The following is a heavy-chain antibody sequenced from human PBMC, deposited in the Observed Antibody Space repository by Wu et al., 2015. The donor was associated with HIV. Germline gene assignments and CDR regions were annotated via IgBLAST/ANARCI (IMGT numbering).Heavy chain of an antibody. J-gene: IGHJ4*02. D-gene: IGHD3-22*01. CDR2: INPNRGGT. V-gene: IGHV1-2*02. CDR3: ARLQSLSGFYSNADY. CDR1: GYTFTDYY. Sequence: QVQLLQSGAEVKKPGASVMVSCKASGYTFTDYYMYWVRQAPGQGLEWMGWINPNRGGTKYAQKFQGGVTMTRDTAVSTAYMELNSLRSDDTAVYYCARLQSLSGFYSNADYWGQGTLVTVSS.